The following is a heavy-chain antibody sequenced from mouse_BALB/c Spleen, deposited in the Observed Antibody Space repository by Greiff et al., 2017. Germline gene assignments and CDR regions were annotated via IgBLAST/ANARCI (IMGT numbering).Heavy chain of an antibody. CDR3: ARSADGFLYYYAMDY. Sequence: EVQGVESGGGLVQPGGSRKLSCAASGFTFSSFGMHWVRQAPEKGLEWVAYISSGSSTIYYADTVKGRFTISRDNPKNTLFLQMTSLRSEDTAMYYCARSADGFLYYYAMDYWGQGTSVTVSS. CDR1: GFTFSSFG. V-gene: IGHV5-17*02. CDR2: ISSGSSTI. J-gene: IGHJ4*01. D-gene: IGHD2-3*01.